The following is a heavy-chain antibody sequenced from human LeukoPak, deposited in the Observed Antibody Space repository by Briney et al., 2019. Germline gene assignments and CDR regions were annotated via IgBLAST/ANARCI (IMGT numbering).Heavy chain of an antibody. D-gene: IGHD2-15*01. CDR3: AREGYCSGGSCDNWFDP. J-gene: IGHJ5*02. V-gene: IGHV4-34*01. CDR2: INHSGST. Sequence: PSETLSLTCAVYGGSFSGYYWSWIRQPPGRGLEWIGEINHSGSTNYNPSLKSRVPISVDTSKNQFSLNLSSVTAADTAVYYCAREGYCSGGSCDNWFDPWGQGTLVTVSS. CDR1: GGSFSGYY.